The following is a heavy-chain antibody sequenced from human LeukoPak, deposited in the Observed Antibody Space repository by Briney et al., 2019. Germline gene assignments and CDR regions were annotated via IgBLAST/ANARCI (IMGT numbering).Heavy chain of an antibody. CDR2: INPNSGGT. CDR3: ARDKKGEVQGPDY. V-gene: IGHV1-2*06. D-gene: IGHD3-16*01. Sequence: GASVKVSCKASGYTFTGYYMHWVRQAPGQGLEWMGRINPNSGGTNYAQKFQGRVTMTRDMSISTAYMELSRLRSDDTAVYYCARDKKGEVQGPDYWGQGTLVTVSS. CDR1: GYTFTGYY. J-gene: IGHJ4*02.